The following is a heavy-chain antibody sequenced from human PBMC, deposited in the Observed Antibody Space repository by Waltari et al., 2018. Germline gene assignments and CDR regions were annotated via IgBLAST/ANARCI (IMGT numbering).Heavy chain of an antibody. J-gene: IGHJ4*02. CDR1: GFTFSSYG. Sequence: QVQLVESGGGVVQPGGSLRLSCAASGFTFSSYGMHWVRQAPGKGLEWVAFIRYDGSNKYYADSVKGRFTISRDNSKNTLYLQMNSLRAEDTAVYYCAKYRECFDYWGQGTLVTVSS. CDR2: IRYDGSNK. D-gene: IGHD3-16*02. CDR3: AKYRECFDY. V-gene: IGHV3-30*02.